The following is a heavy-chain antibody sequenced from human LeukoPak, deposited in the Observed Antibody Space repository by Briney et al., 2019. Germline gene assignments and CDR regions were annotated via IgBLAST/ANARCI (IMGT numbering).Heavy chain of an antibody. CDR1: GLRFSTST. Sequence: PGGSLRLSCAASGLRFSTSTMHWVRQAPGKGLEWVALISYDGSTKFYGDSVKGRFTLSRDNSKNTLYLQMNSLRREDTAVYYRVTDTMDRGEGVFDIWGQGAMVAVSS. D-gene: IGHD3-10*01. J-gene: IGHJ3*02. V-gene: IGHV3-30*14. CDR2: ISYDGSTK. CDR3: VTDTMDRGEGVFDI.